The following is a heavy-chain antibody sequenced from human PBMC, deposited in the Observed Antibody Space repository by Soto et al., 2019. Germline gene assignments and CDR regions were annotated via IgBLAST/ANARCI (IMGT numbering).Heavy chain of an antibody. J-gene: IGHJ6*02. Sequence: QVQLVESGGGVVQPGRSLRLSCAASGFTFSSYAMHWVRQAPGKGLEWVAVISCDGSNKYYADSVKGRFTISRDNSKNTLYLQMNSLRAEDTAVYYCARDQGVDVGVPAAMDYYYGMDVWGQGTTVTVSS. CDR2: ISCDGSNK. CDR3: ARDQGVDVGVPAAMDYYYGMDV. V-gene: IGHV3-30-3*01. D-gene: IGHD2-2*01. CDR1: GFTFSSYA.